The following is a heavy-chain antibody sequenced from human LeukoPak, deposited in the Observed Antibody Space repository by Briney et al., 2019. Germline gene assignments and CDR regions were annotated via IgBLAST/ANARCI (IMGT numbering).Heavy chain of an antibody. CDR2: ISWNSGSI. V-gene: IGHV3-9*01. Sequence: PGRSLRLSCAASGFTFDDYAMQWVRQAPGKGLEWVSGISWNSGSIGYADSVKGRFTISRDNAKNSLYLQMNSLRAEDTALYYCAKEVDRYCTNGVCYTTDYWGQGTLVTVSS. D-gene: IGHD2-8*01. CDR3: AKEVDRYCTNGVCYTTDY. CDR1: GFTFDDYA. J-gene: IGHJ4*02.